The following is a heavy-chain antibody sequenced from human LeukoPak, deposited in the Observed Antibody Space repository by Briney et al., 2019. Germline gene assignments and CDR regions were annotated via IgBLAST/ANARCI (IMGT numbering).Heavy chain of an antibody. V-gene: IGHV1-8*01. D-gene: IGHD3-22*01. CDR1: GYTFTSYD. Sequence: ASVKVSCKASGYTFTSYDINWVRQATGQGLEWMGWKNPNSGNTGYAQKFQGRVTMTRNTSISTAYMELSSLRSEDTAVYYCARTDYYDSSGYYYVGSPYWGQGTLVTVSS. CDR2: KNPNSGNT. J-gene: IGHJ4*02. CDR3: ARTDYYDSSGYYYVGSPY.